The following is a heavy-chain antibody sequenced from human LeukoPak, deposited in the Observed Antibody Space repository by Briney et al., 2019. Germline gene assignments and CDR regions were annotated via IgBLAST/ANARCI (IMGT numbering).Heavy chain of an antibody. D-gene: IGHD3-10*01. Sequence: ASVKVSCKASGYTFTSYGISWVRLAPGHGLEWMGWISAYNGNRKYEKKLQGRVTMTTDTATSTAYMELSSLRADDTAVYYCARVMIRGIVGWAPFELSNWFDPWGQGTLVTVSS. J-gene: IGHJ5*02. V-gene: IGHV1-18*01. CDR3: ARVMIRGIVGWAPFELSNWFDP. CDR1: GYTFTSYG. CDR2: ISAYNGNR.